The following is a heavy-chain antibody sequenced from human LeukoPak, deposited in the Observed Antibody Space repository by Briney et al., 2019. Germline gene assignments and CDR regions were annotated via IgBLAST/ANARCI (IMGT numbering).Heavy chain of an antibody. CDR3: ARQRDNFDY. CDR2: IYYSGST. CDR1: GGSISSYY. Sequence: SETLSLTCTVPGGSISSYYWSWIRQPPGKGLEWIGYIYYSGSTNYNPSLKSRVTISVDTSKNQFSLKLSSVTAADTAVYYCARQRDNFDYWGQGTLVTVSS. V-gene: IGHV4-59*01. J-gene: IGHJ4*02.